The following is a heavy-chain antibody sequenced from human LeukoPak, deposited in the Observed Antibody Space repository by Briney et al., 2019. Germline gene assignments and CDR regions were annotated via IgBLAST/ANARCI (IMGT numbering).Heavy chain of an antibody. D-gene: IGHD3-10*01. CDR3: ARDPGGLWFGELSPFDY. J-gene: IGHJ4*02. CDR2: ISSSSSYI. V-gene: IGHV3-21*01. CDR1: GFTFSRYT. Sequence: GGSLRLSCAASGFTFSRYTMNWVRQAPGKGLEWVSSISSSSSYIYYADSMKGRFTISRDNAKNSLYLQMNSLRAEDTAVYYCARDPGGLWFGELSPFDYWGQGTLVTVSS.